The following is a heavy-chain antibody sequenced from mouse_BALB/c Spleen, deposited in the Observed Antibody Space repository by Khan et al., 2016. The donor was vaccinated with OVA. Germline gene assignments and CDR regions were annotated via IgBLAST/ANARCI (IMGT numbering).Heavy chain of an antibody. Sequence: QLEESGPGLVKPSQSLSLTCTVTGYSITSDYAWNWIRQFPGNKLEWMGFISYSGNTNYNPSLKSRISITRDTSKNQFFLQLTSVTTEDTATYYCARICGGDFDYWGQGTTLTVSS. CDR2: ISYSGNT. CDR1: GYSITSDYA. V-gene: IGHV3-2*02. CDR3: ARICGGDFDY. J-gene: IGHJ2*01.